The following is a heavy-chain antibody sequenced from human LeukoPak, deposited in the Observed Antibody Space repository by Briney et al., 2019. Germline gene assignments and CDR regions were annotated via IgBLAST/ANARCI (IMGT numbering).Heavy chain of an antibody. CDR1: GGSIDTANYY. CDR2: IYYSETT. J-gene: IGHJ6*03. V-gene: IGHV4-39*01. CDR3: ARRRADYYYYYVDV. Sequence: RPSETLSLTCTVSGGSIDTANYYWGWLRQPPGKGLEWIGSIYYSETTYDNPSLKSRVTISIETSKNQFSLRLSSVTASDTAVYYCARRRADYYYYYVDVWGEGTTVAVS.